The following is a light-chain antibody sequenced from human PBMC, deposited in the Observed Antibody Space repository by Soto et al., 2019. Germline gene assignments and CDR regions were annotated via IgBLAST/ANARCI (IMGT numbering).Light chain of an antibody. CDR2: SNN. J-gene: IGLJ1*01. V-gene: IGLV1-44*01. Sequence: QSVLTQPPSASGTPGQRVTISCSGNNSNIGSNTVDWYQQLPGTAPKLLIYSNNQRPSGVPDRFSGSKSGTPASLAISGLQSEDEADYYCAAWDDSLNCVYVFSTATKVNVL. CDR1: NSNIGSNT. CDR3: AAWDDSLNCVYV.